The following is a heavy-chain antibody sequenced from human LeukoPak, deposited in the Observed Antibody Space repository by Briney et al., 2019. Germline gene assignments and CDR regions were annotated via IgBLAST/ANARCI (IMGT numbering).Heavy chain of an antibody. D-gene: IGHD3-22*01. CDR1: GYTFTSYG. CDR2: ISAYNGNT. J-gene: IGHJ5*02. Sequence: ASVKVSCKASGYTFTSYGMSWVRQAPGQGLEWMGWISAYNGNTHYAQKLQGRVTMTTDTSTSTAYMGLRSLRSDDTAVYYCARDEARYSSGYYPNWFDPWGQGTLVTVSS. CDR3: ARDEARYSSGYYPNWFDP. V-gene: IGHV1-18*01.